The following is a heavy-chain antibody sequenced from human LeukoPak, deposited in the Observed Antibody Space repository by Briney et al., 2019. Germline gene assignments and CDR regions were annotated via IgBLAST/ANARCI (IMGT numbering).Heavy chain of an antibody. J-gene: IGHJ6*03. V-gene: IGHV3-30*02. CDR1: GFTFSSYG. CDR3: AKGAKRLGYCSGGTCYSNYDYYYMDV. CDR2: IRYDGSKK. D-gene: IGHD2-15*01. Sequence: GGSLRLSCAASGFTFSSYGMHWVRQAPGKWLEWVAFIRYDGSKKYYADSVKGRFTISRDNSKDTLYLQMNSLRAEDTAVYYCAKGAKRLGYCSGGTCYSNYDYYYMDVWGKGTTVTISS.